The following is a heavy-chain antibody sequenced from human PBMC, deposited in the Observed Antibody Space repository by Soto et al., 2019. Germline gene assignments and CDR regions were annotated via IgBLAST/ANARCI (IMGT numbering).Heavy chain of an antibody. CDR3: ARESGTDDYEGFIDF. CDR1: GGSMNGYF. CDR2: ISPGGDT. D-gene: IGHD3-22*01. J-gene: IGHJ4*02. V-gene: IGHV4-34*02. Sequence: QVQLQQWGAGLLKPSETLSLTCAVYGGSMNGYFWSWIRQPPGQGLEWIGEISPGGDTTYNSSLTSRLSISVDTSKNQFSLNLKSVTAADTAVYFCARESGTDDYEGFIDFWGQGTLFTVSS.